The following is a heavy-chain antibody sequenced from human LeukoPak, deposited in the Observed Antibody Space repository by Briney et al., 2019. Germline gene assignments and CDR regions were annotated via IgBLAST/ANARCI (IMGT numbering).Heavy chain of an antibody. Sequence: GASVKVSCNASGGTFSSYAISWVRQPPGQGLEWMGCMNPNSGNTGYAQKFHGRVTITRNTSISTAYMELSSLRSEDTAVYYCAREDGRLWGQGTLVTVSS. D-gene: IGHD1-26*01. V-gene: IGHV1-8*03. CDR2: MNPNSGNT. CDR1: GGTFSSYA. J-gene: IGHJ4*02. CDR3: AREDGRL.